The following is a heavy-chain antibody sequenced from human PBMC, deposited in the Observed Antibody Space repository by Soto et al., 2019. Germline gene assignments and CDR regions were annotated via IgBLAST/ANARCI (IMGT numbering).Heavy chain of an antibody. D-gene: IGHD6-6*01. CDR1: GGSFSGYY. CDR2: INHSGST. V-gene: IGHV4-34*01. Sequence: SETLSLTCADYGGSFSGYYWTWIRQPQAKGVEWIGEINHSGSTNYNPSLKSRVTISVDTSKNQFSLKLSSVTAADTAVYYCARAIAARPGGLYYYYYGMDVWGQGTTVTVS. J-gene: IGHJ6*02. CDR3: ARAIAARPGGLYYYYYGMDV.